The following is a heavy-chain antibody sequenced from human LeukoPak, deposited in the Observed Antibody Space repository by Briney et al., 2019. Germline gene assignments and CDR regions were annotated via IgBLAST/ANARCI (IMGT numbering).Heavy chain of an antibody. Sequence: PGGSLRLSCAASGFTFSHYAMTWVRQPPGKGLEWLSAISGSGGSIYYAESVKGRFTISRDNAKNSLYLEMNSLRVDDTAVYYCGHLHWGQGIVVTVSS. CDR2: ISGSGGSI. CDR1: GFTFSHYA. J-gene: IGHJ4*02. CDR3: GHLH. V-gene: IGHV3-23*01.